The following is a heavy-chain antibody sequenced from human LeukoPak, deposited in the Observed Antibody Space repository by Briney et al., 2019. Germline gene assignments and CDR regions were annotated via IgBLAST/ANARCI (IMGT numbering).Heavy chain of an antibody. D-gene: IGHD2-2*01. J-gene: IGHJ4*02. CDR2: ISYDGSNK. CDR1: GFTFSSYA. Sequence: GGSLRLSCAASGFTFSSYAMHWVRQAPGKGLEWVAVISYDGSNKYYADSVKGRFTISRDNAKNSLYLQMNSLRAEDTAVYYCARDPGPAAIRWGQGTLVTVSS. V-gene: IGHV3-30*04. CDR3: ARDPGPAAIR.